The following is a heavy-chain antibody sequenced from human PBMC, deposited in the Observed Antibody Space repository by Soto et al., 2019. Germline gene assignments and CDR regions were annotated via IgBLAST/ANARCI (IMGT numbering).Heavy chain of an antibody. CDR3: AKDIQDYGDFIYWYFDL. D-gene: IGHD4-17*01. V-gene: IGHV3-9*01. Sequence: EVQLVESGGGLVQPGRSLRLSCAASGFTFDDYAMHWVRQAPGKSLEWVSGISWNSGSIGYADSVKGRFTISRDNAKNSLYLQMNSLRAEDTALYYCAKDIQDYGDFIYWYFDLWGRGTLVTVSS. CDR2: ISWNSGSI. J-gene: IGHJ2*01. CDR1: GFTFDDYA.